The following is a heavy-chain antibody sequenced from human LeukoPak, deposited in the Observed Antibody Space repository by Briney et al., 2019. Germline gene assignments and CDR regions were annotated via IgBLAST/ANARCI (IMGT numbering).Heavy chain of an antibody. CDR2: IYYSGST. D-gene: IGHD3-22*01. J-gene: IGHJ3*02. CDR3: ARAAYYYDSSGDGAFDI. V-gene: IGHV4-59*01. CDR1: GGSISSYY. Sequence: SETLSLTCTVSGGSISSYYWSWIRQPPGKGLEWIGYIYYSGSTNYNPSLKSRVTISVDTSKNQFSLKLSSVTAADTAVYYCARAAYYYDSSGDGAFDIWGQGTMVTVSS.